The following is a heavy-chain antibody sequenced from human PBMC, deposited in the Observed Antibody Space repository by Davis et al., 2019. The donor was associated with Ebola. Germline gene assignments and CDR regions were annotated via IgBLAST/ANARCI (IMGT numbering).Heavy chain of an antibody. CDR1: GFAFRNYA. V-gene: IGHV3-30*04. Sequence: PGGSLRRSCAASGFAFRNYAMHWVRQAPGKGLEWVTTISFDGENEYYADSVKGRFTLSRDNLRSTLHLQMNSLTVDDTALYYCVRGGWRFGDLELYYYYPIDVWGTRPPVSVSS. D-gene: IGHD3-10*01. CDR3: VRGGWRFGDLELYYYYPIDV. J-gene: IGHJ6*03. CDR2: ISFDGENE.